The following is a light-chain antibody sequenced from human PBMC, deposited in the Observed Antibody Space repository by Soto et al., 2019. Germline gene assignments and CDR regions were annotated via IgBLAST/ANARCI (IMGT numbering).Light chain of an antibody. CDR3: SSYVGSSNVV. Sequence: QSALTQPASVSGSPGQSITISCTGTSGDVGSYNLVSWYQQHPGKAPKLMIYEVSKRPTGVSNRFSGSKSGNTASLTISGLQAVDEADYYCSSYVGSSNVVFGGGTKLTVL. V-gene: IGLV2-23*02. J-gene: IGLJ2*01. CDR2: EVS. CDR1: SGDVGSYNL.